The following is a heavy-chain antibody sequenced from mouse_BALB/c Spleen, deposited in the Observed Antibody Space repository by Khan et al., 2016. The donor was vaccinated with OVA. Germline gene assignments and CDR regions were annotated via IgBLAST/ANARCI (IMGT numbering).Heavy chain of an antibody. J-gene: IGHJ2*02. Sequence: EVKLLESGPELVKPGASVKISCKASGYSFTGYFMNWVMQSHGKSLEWIGRINPHIGETFYNPKFKGKVTLTADESSSTAHMELRSRASEDSAGYDCARIYGSDFDYWGQGTSLTVSS. CDR2: INPHIGET. CDR3: ARIYGSDFDY. D-gene: IGHD1-1*01. V-gene: IGHV1-20*02. CDR1: GYSFTGYF.